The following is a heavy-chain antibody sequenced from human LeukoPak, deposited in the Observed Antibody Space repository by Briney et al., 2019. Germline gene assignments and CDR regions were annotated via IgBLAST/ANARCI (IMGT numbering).Heavy chain of an antibody. CDR1: GFTFSSYS. D-gene: IGHD5-18*01. CDR2: ISSSSSTI. J-gene: IGHJ6*03. CDR3: ARAISYGPGYYYYMDV. V-gene: IGHV3-48*01. Sequence: GGSLRLSCAASGFTFSSYSMNWVRQAPGKGMEWVSYISSSSSTIYYADSVKGRFTISRDNAKNSLYLQMNSLRAEDTAVYYCARAISYGPGYYYYMDVWGKGTTVTVSS.